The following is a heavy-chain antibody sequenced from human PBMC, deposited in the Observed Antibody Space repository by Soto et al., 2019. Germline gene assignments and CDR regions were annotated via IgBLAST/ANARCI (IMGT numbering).Heavy chain of an antibody. D-gene: IGHD4-17*01. V-gene: IGHV3-11*01. CDR3: ARDVDADFRTDFDY. CDR1: GFTFSDYC. CDR2: ISGNGEII. Sequence: AGSLRLSCAASGFTFSDYCIHWIRRAPGKGLEWISYISGNGEIIQYAASARGRFTISRDNAENSVYLEMDSLRAEDTALYYCARDVDADFRTDFDYWGRGTLVTVSS. J-gene: IGHJ4*02.